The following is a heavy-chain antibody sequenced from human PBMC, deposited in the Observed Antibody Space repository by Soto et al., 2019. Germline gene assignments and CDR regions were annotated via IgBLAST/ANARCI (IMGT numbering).Heavy chain of an antibody. CDR3: ARHRSPGIAAAGVDY. J-gene: IGHJ4*02. V-gene: IGHV5-51*01. D-gene: IGHD6-13*01. CDR2: IYPGDSDT. CDR1: GYSFTSYW. Sequence: PGESLKISCKGSGYSFTSYWIGWVRQMPGKGLEWMGIIYPGDSDTRYSPSFQGQVTISADKSISTAYLQWSSLKASDTAMYYCARHRSPGIAAAGVDYWGQGTLVTVSS.